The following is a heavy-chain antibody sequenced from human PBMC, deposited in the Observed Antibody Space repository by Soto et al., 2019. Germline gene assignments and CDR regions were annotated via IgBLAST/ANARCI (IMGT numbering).Heavy chain of an antibody. V-gene: IGHV4-39*07. Sequence: PSETLSLTCTVSGGSISSSSFHWGWIRQPPGKGLEWIGSIYYSGSTYYSPSLKSRVTITRDVSTNTAYMELTSLRSEDTALYYCAADLAPTDPYNWFEPWGQGTLVTV. CDR3: AADLAPTDPYNWFEP. D-gene: IGHD1-1*01. CDR2: IYYSGST. J-gene: IGHJ5*02. CDR1: GGSISSSSFH.